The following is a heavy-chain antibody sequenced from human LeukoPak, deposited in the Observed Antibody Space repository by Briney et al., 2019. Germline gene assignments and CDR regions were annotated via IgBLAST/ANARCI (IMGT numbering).Heavy chain of an antibody. CDR2: ISGSGGST. CDR1: GFTFSSYA. D-gene: IGHD2-15*01. CDR3: AKSSRRVVVAAMGHYYYGMDV. J-gene: IGHJ6*02. Sequence: PGGSLRLSCAASGFTFSSYAMSWVRQAPGKGLEWVSAISGSGGSTYYADSVKGRFTISRDNSKNTLYLQVNSLRAEDTAVYYCAKSSRRVVVAAMGHYYYGMDVWGQGTTVTVSS. V-gene: IGHV3-23*01.